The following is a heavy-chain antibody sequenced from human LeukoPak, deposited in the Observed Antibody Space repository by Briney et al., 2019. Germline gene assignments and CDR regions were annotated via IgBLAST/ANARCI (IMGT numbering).Heavy chain of an antibody. J-gene: IGHJ6*02. CDR2: IWYDGSNK. CDR3: ARDGELGPTNYYYYYGMDV. CDR1: GFTFSSYG. V-gene: IGHV3-33*01. D-gene: IGHD1-26*01. Sequence: GSLLLSCAASGFTFSSYGMHWVRQAPGKGLEWVAVIWYDGSNKYYADSVKGRFTISRDNSKNTLYLQMNSLRAEDTAVYYCARDGELGPTNYYYYYGMDVWGQGTTVTVSS.